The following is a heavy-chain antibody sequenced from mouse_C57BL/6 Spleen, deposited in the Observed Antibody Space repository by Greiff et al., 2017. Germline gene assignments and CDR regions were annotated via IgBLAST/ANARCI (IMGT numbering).Heavy chain of an antibody. J-gene: IGHJ2*01. Sequence: EVKLVESGGGLVKPGGSLKLSCAASGFTFSDYGMHWVRQAPEKGLEWVAYISSGSSTFSSADPVTGRFTISRDNAKNTMFLKMTSLRSEDTAMYYCAKGLLRSIDYWGQGTTLTVSS. CDR3: AKGLLRSIDY. CDR1: GFTFSDYG. V-gene: IGHV5-17*01. D-gene: IGHD1-1*01. CDR2: ISSGSSTF.